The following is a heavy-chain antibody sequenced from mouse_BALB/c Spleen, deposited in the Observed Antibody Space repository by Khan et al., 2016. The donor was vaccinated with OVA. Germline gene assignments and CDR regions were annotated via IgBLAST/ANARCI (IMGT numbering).Heavy chain of an antibody. J-gene: IGHJ4*01. CDR1: GYTFKNHG. V-gene: IGHV9-3-1*01. CDR3: ARPPFFSYVMVY. Sequence: QIQLVQSGPELKKPGETVKISCKASGYTFKNHGMNWVKQAPGKGLKWMGWINTYTGEPTYVEDFKGRFAFSLETSSSTAYLQINNLTNEDTATYSCARPPFFSYVMVYWGQGTSVTVSS. CDR2: INTYTGEP.